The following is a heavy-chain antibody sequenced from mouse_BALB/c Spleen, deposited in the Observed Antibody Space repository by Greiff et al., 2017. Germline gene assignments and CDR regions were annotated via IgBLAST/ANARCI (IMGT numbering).Heavy chain of an antibody. J-gene: IGHJ4*01. CDR2: ISYDGSN. Sequence: ESGPGLVKPSQSLSLTCSVTGYSITSGYYWNWIRQFPGNKLEWMGYISYDGSNNYNPSLKNRISITRDTSKNQFFLKLNSVTTEDTATYYCARDLDYYAMDYWGQGTSGTVSS. CDR1: GYSITSGYY. CDR3: ARDLDYYAMDY. V-gene: IGHV3-6*02.